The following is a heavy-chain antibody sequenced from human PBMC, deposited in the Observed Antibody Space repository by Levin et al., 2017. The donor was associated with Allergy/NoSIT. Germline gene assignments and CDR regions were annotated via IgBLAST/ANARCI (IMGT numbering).Heavy chain of an antibody. Sequence: LSLTCAASGYTFSDYWMHWVRQPPGKGLVWVSRIKSDGSSTSYADSVKGRFTISRDNARNTLYLQMNSLRAEDTAVYYCARDLGYCSGGSCSLDVFDIWGQGTLVTVSS. CDR1: GYTFSDYW. CDR2: IKSDGSST. J-gene: IGHJ3*02. CDR3: ARDLGYCSGGSCSLDVFDI. V-gene: IGHV3-74*01. D-gene: IGHD2-15*01.